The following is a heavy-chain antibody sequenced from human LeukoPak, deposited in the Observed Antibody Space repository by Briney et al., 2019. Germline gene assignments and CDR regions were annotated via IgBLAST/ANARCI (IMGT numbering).Heavy chain of an antibody. CDR3: ARGALDY. Sequence: GGSLRLSCAASGFTFSSYSMNWVRQAPGKGLEWVSSISSSSSYIYYADSVKGRFTISRDNAKNSLYLQVNSLRAEDTAVYYCARGALDYWGQGTLVTVSS. J-gene: IGHJ4*02. CDR2: ISSSSSYI. V-gene: IGHV3-21*01. CDR1: GFTFSSYS.